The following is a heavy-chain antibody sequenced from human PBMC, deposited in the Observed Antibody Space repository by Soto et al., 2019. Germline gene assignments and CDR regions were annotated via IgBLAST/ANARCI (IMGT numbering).Heavy chain of an antibody. D-gene: IGHD5-12*01. CDR2: VYPGDSDT. CDR1: GYRFTSYC. V-gene: IGHV5-51*01. Sequence: GESLKVSCEASGYRFTSYCIGWVGPKPGKGVEWMGIVYPGDSDTRYSPSFQGQVTISADNALSTYNLQCNSLKASDTAMYYCARHIGHTAYDYSEFWGRGTLVTVSS. CDR3: ARHIGHTAYDYSEF. J-gene: IGHJ4*02.